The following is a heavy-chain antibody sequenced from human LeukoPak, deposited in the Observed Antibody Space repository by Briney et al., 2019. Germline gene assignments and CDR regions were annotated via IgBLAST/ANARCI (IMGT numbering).Heavy chain of an antibody. J-gene: IGHJ3*02. V-gene: IGHV3-11*04. Sequence: GGSLRLPCAAYGFPFSDYYMTWIRQAPGKGLEWVSCISTSGRTIYYADSVKGRFTISRENAQNSLYLQMNSLRVEDTAVYYCARSVLRYFDDDAFDIWGQGTMVTVSS. D-gene: IGHD3-9*01. CDR3: ARSVLRYFDDDAFDI. CDR1: GFPFSDYY. CDR2: ISTSGRTI.